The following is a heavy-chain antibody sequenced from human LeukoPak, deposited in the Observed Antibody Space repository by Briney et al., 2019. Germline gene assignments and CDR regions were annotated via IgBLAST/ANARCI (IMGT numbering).Heavy chain of an antibody. D-gene: IGHD1-7*01. J-gene: IGHJ4*02. V-gene: IGHV3-23*01. CDR2: ISGSDGHI. CDR1: GFTFSNYA. CDR3: AIDPIGGTAF. Sequence: PGGSLRLSCAASGFTFSNYAMSWVRQAPGKGLEWVSIISGSDGHIYYADSVKGRFTISRDNSMNTLYLQMNSLTVEDTAVYYCAIDPIGGTAFWGQGTLVTVSS.